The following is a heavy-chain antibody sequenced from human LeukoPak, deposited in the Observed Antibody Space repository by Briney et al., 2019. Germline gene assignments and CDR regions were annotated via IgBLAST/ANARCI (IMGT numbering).Heavy chain of an antibody. CDR3: ARPKYGDYYFDF. Sequence: GASVKVSCKASGYTFTGYYMHWVRQAPGQGLEWMGWINPNSGGTNYAQKFQGRVTMTRDTSISTAYMELSRLRFDDTAVYYCARPKYGDYYFDFWGQGTLVTVSS. J-gene: IGHJ4*02. D-gene: IGHD2-8*01. V-gene: IGHV1-2*02. CDR2: INPNSGGT. CDR1: GYTFTGYY.